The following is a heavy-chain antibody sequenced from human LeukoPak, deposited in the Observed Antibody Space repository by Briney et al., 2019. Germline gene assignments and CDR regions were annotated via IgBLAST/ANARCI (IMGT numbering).Heavy chain of an antibody. V-gene: IGHV3-66*02. Sequence: GGSLRLSCAASGFTVSGNYMSWVRQFPGKGLEWVSVIYSGGTTNYADSVKGRFTISRDYSKNTLYLQMNSLRPEDTAVYYCATRVSEQSWGQGTLVTVSS. CDR3: ATRVSEQS. CDR1: GFTVSGNY. D-gene: IGHD6-19*01. CDR2: IYSGGTT. J-gene: IGHJ4*02.